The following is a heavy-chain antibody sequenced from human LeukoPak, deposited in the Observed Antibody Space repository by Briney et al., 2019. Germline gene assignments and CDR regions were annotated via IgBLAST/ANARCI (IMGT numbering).Heavy chain of an antibody. V-gene: IGHV3-30*03. Sequence: PGGSLRLSCVVSGVTFNNYGMHWVRQAPGKGLEWVAVISYDATNKQYADSVKGRFTISRDNSKDTLYLQMNSLRAEDTAVYHCARDCYDFWSGFCDWGQGTLVTVSS. CDR3: ARDCYDFWSGFCD. J-gene: IGHJ4*02. D-gene: IGHD3-3*01. CDR1: GVTFNNYG. CDR2: ISYDATNK.